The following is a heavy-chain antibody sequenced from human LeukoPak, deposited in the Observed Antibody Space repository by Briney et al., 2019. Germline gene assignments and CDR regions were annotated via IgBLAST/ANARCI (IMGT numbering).Heavy chain of an antibody. V-gene: IGHV4-34*01. CDR3: ARGCVSYYDILTGYQGPNWFDP. CDR2: INHSGST. CDR1: GGSFSGYY. Sequence: PSETLSLTCAVYGGSFSGYYWSWSRQPPGEGLEWIGEINHSGSTNYNPSLKSRVTISVDTSKNQFSLKLSSLTAADTAVYYCARGCVSYYDILTGYQGPNWFDPWGQGTLVTVSS. J-gene: IGHJ5*02. D-gene: IGHD3-9*01.